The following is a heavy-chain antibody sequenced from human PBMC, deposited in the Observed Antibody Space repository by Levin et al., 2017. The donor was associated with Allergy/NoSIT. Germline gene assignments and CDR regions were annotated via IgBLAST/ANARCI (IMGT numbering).Heavy chain of an antibody. J-gene: IGHJ4*02. D-gene: IGHD6-19*01. CDR3: ARENSSGWYIDY. V-gene: IGHV4-59*01. CDR2: IYYSGRT. CDR1: GGSISSYY. Sequence: PGGSLRLSCTVSGGSISSYYWSWIRQPPGKGLEWIGNIYYSGRTRFNPSLKRRVTISVDTSKNQFSLRLSSVTAADTAVYYCARENSSGWYIDYWGRGTLVTVSS.